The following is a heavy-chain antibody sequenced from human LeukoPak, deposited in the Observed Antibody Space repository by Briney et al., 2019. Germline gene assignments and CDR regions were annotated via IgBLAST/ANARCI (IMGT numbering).Heavy chain of an antibody. V-gene: IGHV3-33*05. J-gene: IGHJ6*04. Sequence: PGGSLRLSCAAPGFIFSDYGIHWVRQAPGKGLEWVAVISYDGKKKFYSDSVKGRFTISRDNSNNTLYLQMNSLRAEDVAMYYCARRSGGGYMDVWGKGTTVIVSP. CDR1: GFIFSDYG. CDR2: ISYDGKKK. D-gene: IGHD3-16*01. CDR3: ARRSGGGYMDV.